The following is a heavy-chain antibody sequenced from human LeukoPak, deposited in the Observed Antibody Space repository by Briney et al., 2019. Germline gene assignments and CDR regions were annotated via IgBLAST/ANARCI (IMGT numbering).Heavy chain of an antibody. CDR1: GGSISSYY. J-gene: IGHJ6*02. Sequence: SETLSLTCTVSGGSISSYYWSWIRQPPGKGLEWIGYIYYSGSTNYNPSLKSRVTISVDTSKNQFSLKLSSVTAADTAVYYCARGYGLGSYYQLRYYYYGMDVWGQGTTVTVSS. D-gene: IGHD3-10*01. CDR3: ARGYGLGSYYQLRYYYYGMDV. V-gene: IGHV4-59*01. CDR2: IYYSGST.